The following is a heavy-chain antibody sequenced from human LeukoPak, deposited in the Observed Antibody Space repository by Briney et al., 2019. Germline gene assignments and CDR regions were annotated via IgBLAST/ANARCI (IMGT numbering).Heavy chain of an antibody. CDR1: GGTYSSYA. CDR3: ARRTGDAFDI. V-gene: IGHV1-69*04. Sequence: SVKVSFLACGGTYSSYAISGVRQAPGQGLEWMGRIIPILGIANYAQKFQGRVTITADKSTSTAYMELSSLRSEDTAVYYCARRTGDAFDIWGQGTMVTVSS. CDR2: IIPILGIA. D-gene: IGHD7-27*01. J-gene: IGHJ3*02.